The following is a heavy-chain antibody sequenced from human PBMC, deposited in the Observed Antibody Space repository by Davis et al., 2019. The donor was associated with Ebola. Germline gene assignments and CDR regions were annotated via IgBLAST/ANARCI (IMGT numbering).Heavy chain of an antibody. J-gene: IGHJ6*02. D-gene: IGHD2-15*01. CDR2: TSGSVGST. CDR3: ARDSGYCSGGSCYSYGMDV. CDR1: GFTFSSYW. Sequence: GGSLRLSCAASGFTFSSYWMSWVRQAPGKGLEWVSATSGSVGSTSYAQKFQGRVTMTRDTSTSTVYMELSSLRSEDTAVYYCARDSGYCSGGSCYSYGMDVWGQGTTVTVSS. V-gene: IGHV3-23*01.